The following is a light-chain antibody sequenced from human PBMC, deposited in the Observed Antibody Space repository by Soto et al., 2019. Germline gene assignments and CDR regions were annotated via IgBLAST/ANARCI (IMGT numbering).Light chain of an antibody. CDR1: RSISSW. CDR2: DAS. CDR3: QQYDSYWT. J-gene: IGKJ1*01. V-gene: IGKV1-5*01. Sequence: DVQMTQSPSTLSASVGDRVTITCRASRSISSWLAWYQQKPGKAPKLLIYDASSLESGVPSRFCGNGSGTEFTLTISSLQPDDFATYYCQQYDSYWTFGQGTKVDIK.